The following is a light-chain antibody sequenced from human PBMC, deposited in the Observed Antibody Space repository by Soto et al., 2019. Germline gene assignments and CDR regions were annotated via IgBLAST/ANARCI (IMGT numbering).Light chain of an antibody. CDR3: YSFTSSNTYV. V-gene: IGLV2-18*02. CDR1: SSDVGSYNR. Sequence: QSVRTQPPSVYGAPGGAVTISCTGTSSDVGSYNRVSWYQQPPGTAPKVIIYEVSNRPSGVPDRFSGSKSGNTASLTISGLQPEDEADYYCYSFTSSNTYVFGTGTKVTVL. J-gene: IGLJ1*01. CDR2: EVS.